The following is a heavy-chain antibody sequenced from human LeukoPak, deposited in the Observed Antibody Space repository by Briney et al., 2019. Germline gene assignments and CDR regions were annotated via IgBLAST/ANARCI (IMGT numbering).Heavy chain of an antibody. CDR2: IKGDGSEK. Sequence: GGSLRLSCEASGFIFSSAWMTWVRQAPGKGLECVANIKGDGSEKNYVDSVKGRFTISRDDAKNSLYLQMNSLRAEDTAVYYCVKQAGVYWGQGTLVTVSS. CDR1: GFIFSSAW. CDR3: VKQAGVY. D-gene: IGHD6-19*01. J-gene: IGHJ4*02. V-gene: IGHV3-7*01.